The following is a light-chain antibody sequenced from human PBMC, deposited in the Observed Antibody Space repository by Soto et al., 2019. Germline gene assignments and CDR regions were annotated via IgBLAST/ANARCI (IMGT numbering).Light chain of an antibody. CDR1: QSISSW. J-gene: IGKJ2*01. Sequence: DIQMTQSPSTLSASVGDRVTITCRASQSISSWLAWYQQKPGKAPKLLIYKASSLESGVPSRFSGSGSGTEFTLTISSLQPDDFATYYCQQYNNLYTFGQGTKLDIK. CDR2: KAS. CDR3: QQYNNLYT. V-gene: IGKV1-5*03.